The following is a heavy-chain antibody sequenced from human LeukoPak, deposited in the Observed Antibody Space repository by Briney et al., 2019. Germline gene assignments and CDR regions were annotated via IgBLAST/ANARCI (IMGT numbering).Heavy chain of an antibody. CDR3: ARKAVYYYGMDV. D-gene: IGHD6-19*01. CDR1: GYSFTTYW. J-gene: IGHJ6*02. Sequence: GESLKISCKGAGYSFTTYWIAWVRQMPGKGLEWMGIIFPGDSETIYSPSFQGQVTISADNSITTAYLQWSSLKASDTAMYYCARKAVYYYGMDVWGQGTAVTVSS. V-gene: IGHV5-51*01. CDR2: IFPGDSET.